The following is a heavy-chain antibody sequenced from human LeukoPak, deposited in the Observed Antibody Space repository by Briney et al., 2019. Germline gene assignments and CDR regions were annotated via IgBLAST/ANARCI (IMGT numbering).Heavy chain of an antibody. J-gene: IGHJ6*04. CDR3: AELGITMIGGV. Sequence: GGSLRLSCAAPGFTFGSYEMNWVCQATGKGLEWVSYISSSGSTIYYADSVKGRFTISRDNAKNSLYLQMNSLRAEDTAVYYCAELGITMIGGVWGKGTTVTISS. V-gene: IGHV3-48*03. D-gene: IGHD3-10*02. CDR2: ISSSGSTI. CDR1: GFTFGSYE.